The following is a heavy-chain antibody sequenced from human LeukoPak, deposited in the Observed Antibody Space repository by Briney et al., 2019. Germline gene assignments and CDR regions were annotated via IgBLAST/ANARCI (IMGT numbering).Heavy chain of an antibody. J-gene: IGHJ6*03. D-gene: IGHD4-23*01. CDR3: ASRACRSTAVHYYCFTDV. V-gene: IGHV1-69*05. CDR2: IIPIFGTA. Sequence: ASVKVSCKSSVCTFLNYAMSWVRQAPGQGLEWMGGIIPIFGTANYAQKFQGRVTITTDESTSTAYMELSSLRSEDTAVYYCASRACRSTAVHYYCFTDVWGKGTTVTVSS. CDR1: VCTFLNYA.